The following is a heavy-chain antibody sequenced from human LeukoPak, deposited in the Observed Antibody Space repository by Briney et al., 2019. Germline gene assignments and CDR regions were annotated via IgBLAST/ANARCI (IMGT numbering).Heavy chain of an antibody. Sequence: PGACLRLSCAASGFTFSSYEMNWARQAPGNGLEWVSYISSSGSTIYYADSVKGRFTTSRDNAKNSLYLQRNRLGGEDRAVFYSAGGMASQERNYYLSSGEIELWGQGTLVTVS. V-gene: IGHV3-48*03. J-gene: IGHJ4*02. CDR1: GFTFSSYE. CDR2: ISSSGSTI. D-gene: IGHD3-22*01. CDR3: AGGMASQERNYYLSSGEIEL.